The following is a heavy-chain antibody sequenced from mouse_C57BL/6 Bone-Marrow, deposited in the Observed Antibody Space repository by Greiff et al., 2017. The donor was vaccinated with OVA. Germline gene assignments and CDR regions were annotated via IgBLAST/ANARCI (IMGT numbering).Heavy chain of an antibody. D-gene: IGHD1-1*01. CDR3: ARNYYGSSYKASDY. CDR2: IAPSDSYT. V-gene: IGHV1-50*01. CDR1: GYTFTSYW. J-gene: IGHJ2*01. Sequence: QVQLQQPGAELVKPGASVKLSCKASGYTFTSYWMQWVKQRPGQGLEWIGEIAPSDSYTNYNQKFKGKATLTVDTSSSTAYMQLSSLTSEDSAVYYCARNYYGSSYKASDYWGQGTTLTVSS.